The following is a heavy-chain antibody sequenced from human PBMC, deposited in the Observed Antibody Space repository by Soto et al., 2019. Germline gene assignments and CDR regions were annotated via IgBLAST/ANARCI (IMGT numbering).Heavy chain of an antibody. CDR2: IRSKAYGGTT. CDR1: GFTFGDYA. CDR3: TRGRTIFGVVPDV. D-gene: IGHD3-3*01. J-gene: IGHJ6*04. Sequence: GGSLRLSCTASGFTFGDYAMSWFRQAPGKGLEWVGFIRSKAYGGTTEYAASVKGRFTISRDDSKSIAYLQMNSLKTEDTAVYYCTRGRTIFGVVPDVWGKGTTVTVSS. V-gene: IGHV3-49*03.